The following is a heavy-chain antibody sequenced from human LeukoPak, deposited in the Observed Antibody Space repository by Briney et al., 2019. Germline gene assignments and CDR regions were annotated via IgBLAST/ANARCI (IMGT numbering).Heavy chain of an antibody. D-gene: IGHD3-22*01. Sequence: GGSLRLSCAASGFTFDDYAMHWVRQAPGKGLEWVSGISWNSGSIVYADSVKGRFTISRDNAKNSLYLQMNSLRAEDTALYYCAKDYRTYYYDSSGYFHYWGQGTLVTVSS. CDR3: AKDYRTYYYDSSGYFHY. CDR2: ISWNSGSI. V-gene: IGHV3-9*01. CDR1: GFTFDDYA. J-gene: IGHJ4*02.